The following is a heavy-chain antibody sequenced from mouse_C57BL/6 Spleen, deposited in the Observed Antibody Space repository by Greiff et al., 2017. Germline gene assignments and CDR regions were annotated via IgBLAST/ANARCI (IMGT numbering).Heavy chain of an antibody. V-gene: IGHV1-53*01. Sequence: QVQLQPPGTELVKPGASVKLSCKASGYTFTSYWMHWVKQRPGQGLEWIGNINPSNGGTNYNEKFKSKATLTVDKSSSTAYMQLSSLTSEDSAVYYCARAPYGSSYDYGMDYWGQGTSVTVSS. CDR1: GYTFTSYW. J-gene: IGHJ4*01. CDR2: INPSNGGT. CDR3: ARAPYGSSYDYGMDY. D-gene: IGHD1-1*01.